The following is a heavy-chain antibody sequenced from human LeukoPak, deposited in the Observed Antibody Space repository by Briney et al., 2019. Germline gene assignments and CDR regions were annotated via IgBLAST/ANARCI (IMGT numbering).Heavy chain of an antibody. V-gene: IGHV1-2*02. CDR3: ARDYYDSSGYYQADY. CDR1: GDTFTGYY. D-gene: IGHD3-22*01. J-gene: IGHJ4*02. CDR2: INPNSGGT. Sequence: ASVKVSCKASGDTFTGYYMHWVRQAPGQGLEWMGWINPNSGGTNYAQKFQGRVTMTRDTSISTAYMELSRLRSDDTAVYYCARDYYDSSGYYQADYWGQGTLATVSS.